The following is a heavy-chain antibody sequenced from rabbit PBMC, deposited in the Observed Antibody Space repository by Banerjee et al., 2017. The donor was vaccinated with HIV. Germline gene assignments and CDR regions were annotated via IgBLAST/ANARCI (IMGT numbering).Heavy chain of an antibody. Sequence: QEQLVESGGGLVQPGGSLKLSCKASGFDFSTYGLNWVRQAPGKGLEWIGYIDPVFDRTYYASWAKGRFTISKTSSTTVTLQMTSLTAADTATYFCARTCYNYGAGHADSFDPWGPGTLVTVS. J-gene: IGHJ2*01. CDR1: GFDFSTYG. CDR3: ARTCYNYGAGHADSFDP. CDR2: IDPVFDRT. V-gene: IGHV1S39*01. D-gene: IGHD6-1*01.